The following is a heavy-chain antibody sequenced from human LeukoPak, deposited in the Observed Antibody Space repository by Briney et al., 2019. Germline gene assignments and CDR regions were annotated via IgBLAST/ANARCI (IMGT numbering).Heavy chain of an antibody. CDR1: GFTFSSYA. Sequence: GGSLRLSCAASGFTFSSYAMSWVRQAPGKGLEWVSGISGSGDNTYYADSVKGRFTISRDNSKNTLYVQVNSLGTEDTAAYYCAKGSHYDSSGSFYFDYWGQGTLVTVSS. CDR2: ISGSGDNT. CDR3: AKGSHYDSSGSFYFDY. D-gene: IGHD3-22*01. V-gene: IGHV3-23*01. J-gene: IGHJ4*02.